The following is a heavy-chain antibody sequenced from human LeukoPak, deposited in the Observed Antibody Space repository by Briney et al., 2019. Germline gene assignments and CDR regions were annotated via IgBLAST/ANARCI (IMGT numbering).Heavy chain of an antibody. Sequence: GGSLRLSCAASGFTFSSYSMNWVRQAPGKGLEWVAVISYDGSNKYYADSVKGRFTISRDNSKNTLYLQMNSLRAEDTAVYYCVKDSEGYDYWGQGTLVTVSS. V-gene: IGHV3-30*18. CDR1: GFTFSSYS. CDR2: ISYDGSNK. D-gene: IGHD3-22*01. J-gene: IGHJ4*02. CDR3: VKDSEGYDY.